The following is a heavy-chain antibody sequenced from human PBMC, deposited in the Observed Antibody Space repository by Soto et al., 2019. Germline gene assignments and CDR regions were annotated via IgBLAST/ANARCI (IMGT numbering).Heavy chain of an antibody. D-gene: IGHD1-1*01. CDR2: VFYNGKT. CDR3: ARHPINDDNYPAEVNF. CDR1: GGSISTTFYY. V-gene: IGHV4-39*01. J-gene: IGHJ1*01. Sequence: QLRLLESGPGVVKPAEPLSLTCTVSGGSISTTFYYWGWIRQSPGKGLEWIGTVFYNGKTFYSPSLPSRISISVDTSENQFSLRLTSVTAADTAVYYWARHPINDDNYPAEVNFWGQGALVTVSS.